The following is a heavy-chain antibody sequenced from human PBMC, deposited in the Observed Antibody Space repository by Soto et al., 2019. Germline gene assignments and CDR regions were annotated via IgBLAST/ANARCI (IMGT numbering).Heavy chain of an antibody. CDR2: IYYSGRT. D-gene: IGHD5-12*01. CDR1: GGSISRGGHS. V-gene: IGHV4-61*08. Sequence: SETLSLTCAVCGGSISRGGHSCSWIRQPPGKGLVCIGYIYYSGRTYYNPSLKSRVTISVDTSKNQFSLKLISVTAADTAVYYCTSTTYGGYPDYWGQGTLVTVS. CDR3: TSTTYGGYPDY. J-gene: IGHJ4*02.